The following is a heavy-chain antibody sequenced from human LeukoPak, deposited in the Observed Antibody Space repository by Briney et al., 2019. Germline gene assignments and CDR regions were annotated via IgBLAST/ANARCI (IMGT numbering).Heavy chain of an antibody. V-gene: IGHV1-2*02. J-gene: IGHJ4*02. Sequence: GASVKVSCKASGYTFTGYYMHWVRQAPGQGLEWMGWINPNSGGTNYAQKFQGRVTMTRDTSISTAYMEPSRLRSDDTAVYYCARDRVPRFLEWLLAYWGQGTLVTVSS. CDR3: ARDRVPRFLEWLLAY. CDR2: INPNSGGT. CDR1: GYTFTGYY. D-gene: IGHD3-3*01.